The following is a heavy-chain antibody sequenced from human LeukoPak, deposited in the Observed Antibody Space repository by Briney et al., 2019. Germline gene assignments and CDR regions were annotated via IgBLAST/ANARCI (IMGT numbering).Heavy chain of an antibody. J-gene: IGHJ5*02. CDR2: INPNSGGT. Sequence: ASVTVSCKASGYTFTGYYMHWVRQAPGQGPEWIGWINPNSGGTNYAQKFQGWVTMTRDTSISTAYMELSRLRSDDTAVYYCARDGIAAPQDYNWFDPWGQGTLVTVSS. D-gene: IGHD6-6*01. CDR1: GYTFTGYY. CDR3: ARDGIAAPQDYNWFDP. V-gene: IGHV1-2*04.